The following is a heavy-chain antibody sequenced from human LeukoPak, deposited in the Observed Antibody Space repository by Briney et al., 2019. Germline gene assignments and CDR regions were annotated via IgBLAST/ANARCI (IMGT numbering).Heavy chain of an antibody. D-gene: IGHD3-22*01. CDR3: AKVPLYTYYYDSSGFRRDY. CDR2: ISGSGGST. V-gene: IGHV3-23*01. J-gene: IGHJ4*02. Sequence: GGSLRLSCAASGFTFSTYAMSWVRQAPGKGLEWVSAISGSGGSTYYADSVKVRFTISRDNSKNTLYLQMNSLRAEDTAVYYCAKVPLYTYYYDSSGFRRDYWGQGTLVTVSS. CDR1: GFTFSTYA.